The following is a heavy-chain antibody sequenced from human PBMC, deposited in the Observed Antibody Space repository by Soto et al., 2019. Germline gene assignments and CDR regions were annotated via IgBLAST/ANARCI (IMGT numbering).Heavy chain of an antibody. V-gene: IGHV3-30-3*01. J-gene: IGHJ4*02. CDR2: ISYDGSNK. D-gene: IGHD3-22*01. Sequence: LRLSCAASGFTFSSYAMHWVRQAPGKGLEWVAVISYDGSNKYYADSVKGRFTISRDNSKNTLYLQMNSLRAEDTAVYYCAAVNYYDSSGPVAYWGQGTLVTVSS. CDR1: GFTFSSYA. CDR3: AAVNYYDSSGPVAY.